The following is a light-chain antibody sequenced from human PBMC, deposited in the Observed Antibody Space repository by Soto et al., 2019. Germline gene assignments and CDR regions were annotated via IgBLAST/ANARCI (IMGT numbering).Light chain of an antibody. J-gene: IGLJ1*01. CDR1: SRDVAVYSY. Sequence: QSVLTQPRSVSGSPGQSVTVSCTGTSRDVAVYSYVAWFQQHPGKAPQPLIYDVTTRPSGVPDRFSSSKSGNTAALTISGLQAEDEAEYFCSSYAGSYTCIFGSGTKATV. CDR2: DVT. V-gene: IGLV2-11*01. CDR3: SSYAGSYTCI.